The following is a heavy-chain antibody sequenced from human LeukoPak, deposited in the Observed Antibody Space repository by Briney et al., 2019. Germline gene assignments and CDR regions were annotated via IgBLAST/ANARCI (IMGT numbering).Heavy chain of an antibody. V-gene: IGHV4-59*01. J-gene: IGHJ6*03. CDR1: GGSISSYY. CDR3: ARRSARAHYYYMDV. CDR2: IYYSGST. Sequence: SETLSLTCTVSGGSISSYYWSWIRQPPGKGLEWIGYIYYSGSTNYNPSLKSRVTISVDTSKNQFSLKLSSVTAADTAVYYCARRSARAHYYYMDVWGKGTTVTVSS.